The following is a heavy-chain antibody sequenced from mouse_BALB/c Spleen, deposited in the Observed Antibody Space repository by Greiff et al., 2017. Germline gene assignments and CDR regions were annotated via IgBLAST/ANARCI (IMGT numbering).Heavy chain of an antibody. CDR2: ISTYNGNT. Sequence: VKLMESGPEVVRPGVSVKISCKGSGYTFTDYAMHWVKQSHAKSLEWIGVISTYNGNTNYNQKFKGKATMTVDKSSSTAYMELARLTSEDSAIYYCARGGRYDDYAMDYWGQGTSVTVSS. V-gene: IGHV1-67*01. CDR3: ARGGRYDDYAMDY. J-gene: IGHJ4*01. CDR1: GYTFTDYA. D-gene: IGHD2-14*01.